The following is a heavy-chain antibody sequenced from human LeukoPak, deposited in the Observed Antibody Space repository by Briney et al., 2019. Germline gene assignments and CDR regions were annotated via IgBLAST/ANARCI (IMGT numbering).Heavy chain of an antibody. CDR3: ARDSAAAGGGWFDP. CDR1: GFTFSSYS. CDR2: ISSSSSYI. Sequence: PGGSLRLSCAASGFTFSSYSMNWVRQAPGKGLEWVSSISSSSSYIYYADSVKGRFTISRDNAKNSLYLQMNSLRAEDTAVYYCARDSAAAGGGWFDPWGQGTLVTVSS. D-gene: IGHD6-13*01. V-gene: IGHV3-21*01. J-gene: IGHJ5*02.